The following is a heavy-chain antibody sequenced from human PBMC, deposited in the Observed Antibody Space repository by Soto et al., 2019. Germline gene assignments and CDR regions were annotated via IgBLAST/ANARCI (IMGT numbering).Heavy chain of an antibody. CDR3: AHSTDILTGFYHNWFDP. CDR1: GFSLSTSGVG. J-gene: IGHJ5*02. V-gene: IGHV2-5*02. CDR2: IYWDDDK. D-gene: IGHD3-9*01. Sequence: SGPTLVNPTQTLTLTCTFSGFSLSTSGVGVGWIRQSPGKALEWLALIYWDDDKRYSPSLKRRLTITKDTSKNQVVLTMTNLDPVDTATYFCAHSTDILTGFYHNWFDPWGQGTLVTVS.